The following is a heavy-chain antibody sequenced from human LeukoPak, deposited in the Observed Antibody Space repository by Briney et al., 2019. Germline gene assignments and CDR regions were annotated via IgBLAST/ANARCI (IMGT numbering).Heavy chain of an antibody. Sequence: GGSLRLSSAASGFTFSSYSMNWVRQAPGKGLEWVSSISSSSSYIYYADSVKGRFTISRDNSKNTLYLQMNSLRAEDTAVYYCAKEVGSGWYGDDYWGQGTLVTVSS. D-gene: IGHD6-19*01. CDR1: GFTFSSYS. CDR3: AKEVGSGWYGDDY. CDR2: ISSSSSYI. V-gene: IGHV3-21*04. J-gene: IGHJ4*02.